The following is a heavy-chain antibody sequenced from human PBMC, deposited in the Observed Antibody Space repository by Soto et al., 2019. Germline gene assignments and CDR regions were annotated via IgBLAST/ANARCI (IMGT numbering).Heavy chain of an antibody. D-gene: IGHD6-19*01. CDR2: ISGSGGST. CDR1: GFTFSSYA. CDR3: ASRSSGWYFDY. J-gene: IGHJ4*02. V-gene: IGHV3-23*01. Sequence: EVQLLESGGGLVQPGGSLRLSCAASGFTFSSYAMNWVRPGPGKGLEWVSVISGSGGSTYYADSVKGRFTISRDNSKTTLYLQMNSLRAEDTAVYYCASRSSGWYFDYWGQGTLVTFSS.